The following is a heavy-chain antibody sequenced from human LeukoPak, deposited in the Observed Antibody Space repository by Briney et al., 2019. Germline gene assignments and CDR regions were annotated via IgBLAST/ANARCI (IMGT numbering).Heavy chain of an antibody. CDR1: GFTFSSYA. Sequence: GGSLRLSCAASGFTFSSYAMTWVRQAPGKGLEWVAAISDSGGGTYYADSVKGRFTISRDNSENTLYLQMNSLRAEDTAVYSCAQPGITVPGNSPNYYFMDVWGKGATVTVSS. J-gene: IGHJ6*03. CDR2: ISDSGGGT. CDR3: AQPGITVPGNSPNYYFMDV. V-gene: IGHV3-23*01. D-gene: IGHD6-19*01.